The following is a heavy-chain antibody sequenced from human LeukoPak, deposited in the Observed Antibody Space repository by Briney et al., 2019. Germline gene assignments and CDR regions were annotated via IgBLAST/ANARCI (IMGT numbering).Heavy chain of an antibody. Sequence: GESLKISCKGSGYSFTSYWIGWVRQMPGKGLEWMGIIYPGDSDTRYSPSFQGQVTISADKSISTAYLQWSSLKASDTAMYYCARQKSTIVGATPDAFDIWGQGTMVTVSS. D-gene: IGHD1-26*01. CDR3: ARQKSTIVGATPDAFDI. CDR1: GYSFTSYW. V-gene: IGHV5-51*01. CDR2: IYPGDSDT. J-gene: IGHJ3*02.